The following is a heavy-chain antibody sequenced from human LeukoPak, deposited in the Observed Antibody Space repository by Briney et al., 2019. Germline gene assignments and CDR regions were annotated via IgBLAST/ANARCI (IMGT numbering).Heavy chain of an antibody. V-gene: IGHV1-2*06. CDR1: GYTFTGYS. Sequence: ASVKVSCKASGYTFTGYSMHWVRQAPGQGLEWMGRINPNSGGTNYAQKFQGRVTMTRDTSISTAYMELSRLRSDDTAVYYCARDQGVVVAAVDYWGQGTLVTVSS. CDR2: INPNSGGT. D-gene: IGHD2-15*01. J-gene: IGHJ4*02. CDR3: ARDQGVVVAAVDY.